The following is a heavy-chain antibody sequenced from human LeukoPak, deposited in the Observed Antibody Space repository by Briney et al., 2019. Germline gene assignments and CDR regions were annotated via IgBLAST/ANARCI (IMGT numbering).Heavy chain of an antibody. CDR3: ARDQSIAAAGTNAFDI. Sequence: SETLSLTCTVSGGSISSYYWSWVRQPPGKGLEWIGYIYYSGSTNYNPSLKSRVTISVDTSKNQFSLKLSSVTAADTAVYYCARDQSIAAAGTNAFDIWGQGTMVTVSS. J-gene: IGHJ3*02. CDR1: GGSISSYY. CDR2: IYYSGST. D-gene: IGHD6-13*01. V-gene: IGHV4-59*01.